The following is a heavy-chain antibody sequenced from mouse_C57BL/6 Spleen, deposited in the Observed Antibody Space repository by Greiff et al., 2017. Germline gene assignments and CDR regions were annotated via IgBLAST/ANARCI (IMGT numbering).Heavy chain of an antibody. V-gene: IGHV5-9*01. Sequence: DVMLVESGGGLVKPGGSLKLSCAASGFTFSSYTMSWVRQTPEKRLEWVATISGGGGNTYYPDSVKGRFTISRDNAKNTLYLQMSSLRSEDTALYYCARRYYDYDEAYYFDYWGQGTTLTVSS. CDR1: GFTFSSYT. CDR2: ISGGGGNT. D-gene: IGHD2-4*01. CDR3: ARRYYDYDEAYYFDY. J-gene: IGHJ2*01.